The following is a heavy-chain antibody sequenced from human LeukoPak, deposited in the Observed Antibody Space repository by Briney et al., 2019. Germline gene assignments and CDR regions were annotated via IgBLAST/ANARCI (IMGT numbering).Heavy chain of an antibody. D-gene: IGHD1-14*01. CDR2: ISGSGGST. CDR3: SPAGQGAFDI. CDR1: GFTFSSYA. J-gene: IGHJ3*02. Sequence: GGSLRLSCAASGFTFSSYAMSWVRQAPGKGLEWVSAISGSGGSTYYADSVKGRFTISRDNAKNTLYLQMNSVRAEDTAVYYCSPAGQGAFDIWGHGTKVTVSS. V-gene: IGHV3-23*01.